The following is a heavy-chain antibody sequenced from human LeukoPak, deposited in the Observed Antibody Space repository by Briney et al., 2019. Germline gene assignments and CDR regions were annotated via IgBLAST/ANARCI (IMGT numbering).Heavy chain of an antibody. J-gene: IGHJ4*02. D-gene: IGHD3-16*02. Sequence: SETLSLTCTVSGGSIISGGYYWSWIRQHPGKGLEWIGYIYYSGSTYYHPSLKGRVTISVETSKNQFSLKLSSVTAADTAVYYCASSEAEYDYVWGSYLYWGQGTLVTVSS. CDR3: ASSEAEYDYVWGSYLY. CDR1: GGSIISGGYY. CDR2: IYYSGST. V-gene: IGHV4-31*03.